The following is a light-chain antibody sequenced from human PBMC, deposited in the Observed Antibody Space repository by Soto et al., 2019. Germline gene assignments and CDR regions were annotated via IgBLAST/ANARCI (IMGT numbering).Light chain of an antibody. Sequence: EIVLTQSPATLSLSPGERATLSCRASQSVSSYSAWYQQKPGQAPRLLIYDTSNRATGIPARFSGSGSGTDFTLTISGLEPEEFAVYYCQQRSNWQYTFGLGTRLEIK. CDR3: QQRSNWQYT. V-gene: IGKV3-11*01. CDR2: DTS. J-gene: IGKJ2*01. CDR1: QSVSSY.